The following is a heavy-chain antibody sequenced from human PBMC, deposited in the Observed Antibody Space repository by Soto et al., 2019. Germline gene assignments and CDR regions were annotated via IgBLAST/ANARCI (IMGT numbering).Heavy chain of an antibody. D-gene: IGHD2-2*01. Sequence: SETLSLTCSVSGDSISTNSYSWGWIRQPPGQGLEWIGLFYHSGSTHYNPSLKSRLTVSVDTSKNEFTLKVSSVTAADTAVYYCARLQGYCIKSGCYGHCAMDVWGQGTTVTVSS. J-gene: IGHJ6*02. CDR2: FYHSGST. V-gene: IGHV4-39*01. CDR1: GDSISTNSYS. CDR3: ARLQGYCIKSGCYGHCAMDV.